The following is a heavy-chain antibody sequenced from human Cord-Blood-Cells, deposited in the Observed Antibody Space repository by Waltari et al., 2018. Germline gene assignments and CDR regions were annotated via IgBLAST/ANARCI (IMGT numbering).Heavy chain of an antibody. J-gene: IGHJ4*02. CDR1: GFTVSSTY. Sequence: EVQLVESGGGLIQPGGSLRLSCAASGFTVSSTYMSWVRQPPGKGLEWVSVIYSGGSTYYADSVKGRFTISRDNSKNTLYLQMNSLRAEDTAVYYCACSSSWYRGPFDYWGQGTLVTVSS. V-gene: IGHV3-53*01. CDR3: ACSSSWYRGPFDY. D-gene: IGHD6-13*01. CDR2: IYSGGST.